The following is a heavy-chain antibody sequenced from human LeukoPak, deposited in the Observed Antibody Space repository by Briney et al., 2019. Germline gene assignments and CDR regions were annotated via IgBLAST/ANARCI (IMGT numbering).Heavy chain of an antibody. J-gene: IGHJ4*02. CDR3: ARGHLVVVPAAILSRTYYFDY. Sequence: SETLSLTCAVYGGSFNGYYWSWIRQPPGKGLEWIGEINHSGSTNYNPSLKSRVTISVDTSKNQFSLKLSSVTAADTAVYYCARGHLVVVPAAILSRTYYFDYWGQGTLVTVSS. V-gene: IGHV4-34*01. CDR2: INHSGST. D-gene: IGHD2-2*01. CDR1: GGSFNGYY.